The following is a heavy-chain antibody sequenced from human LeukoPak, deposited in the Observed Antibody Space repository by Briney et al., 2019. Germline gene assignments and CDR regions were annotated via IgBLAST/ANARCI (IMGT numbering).Heavy chain of an antibody. J-gene: IGHJ4*02. CDR1: GGSIGSYY. CDR2: IYTSGST. Sequence: SETLSLTCTVSGGSIGSYYWSWIRQPAGKGLEWIGRIYTSGSTNYNPSPKSRVTMSVDTSKNQFSLKLSSVTAADTAVYYCARDLRYCSSTSCHYFDYWGQGTLVTVSS. CDR3: ARDLRYCSSTSCHYFDY. D-gene: IGHD2-2*01. V-gene: IGHV4-4*07.